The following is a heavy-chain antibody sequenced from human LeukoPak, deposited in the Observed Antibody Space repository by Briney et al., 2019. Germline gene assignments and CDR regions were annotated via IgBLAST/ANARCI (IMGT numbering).Heavy chain of an antibody. CDR1: GFTFSSYD. D-gene: IGHD3-10*01. Sequence: GGSLRLSCAASGFTFSSYDMHWVRQATGKGLEWVSAIGTAGDTYYPGSVKGRFTISRENAENSLYLQMNSLRAGDTAVYYCARDQHGSGSTPYYYYMDVWGKGTTVTVSS. CDR2: IGTAGDT. J-gene: IGHJ6*03. V-gene: IGHV3-13*01. CDR3: ARDQHGSGSTPYYYYMDV.